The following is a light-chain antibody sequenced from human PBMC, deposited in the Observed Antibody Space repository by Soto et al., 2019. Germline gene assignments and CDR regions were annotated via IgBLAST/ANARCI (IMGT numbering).Light chain of an antibody. CDR1: SSDVGGYNY. CDR2: HVS. CDR3: SSYTDSSPFV. J-gene: IGLJ1*01. V-gene: IGLV2-14*01. Sequence: QSVLTQPASVSGSPGQSITISCTGTSSDVGGYNYVSWYQQHPGKAPKLMIYHVSNRPSGVSNRFSGSKSGNTASLTISGLQAEDEADYYCSSYTDSSPFVFGTGTKVTVL.